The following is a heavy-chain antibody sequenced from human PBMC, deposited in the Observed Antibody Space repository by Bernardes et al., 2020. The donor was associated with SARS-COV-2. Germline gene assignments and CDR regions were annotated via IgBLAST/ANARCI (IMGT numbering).Heavy chain of an antibody. V-gene: IGHV3-30*03. CDR2: ISYDGSNK. D-gene: IGHD6-13*01. CDR3: ATSAAAGTTRWDYYGMDV. J-gene: IGHJ6*02. CDR1: GFTFSSYG. Sequence: GGSLRLSCAASGFTFSSYGMHWVRQAPGKGLEWVAVISYDGSNKYYADSVKGRFTISRDNSKNTLYLQMNSLRAEDTAVYYCATSAAAGTTRWDYYGMDVWGQGTTVTVSS.